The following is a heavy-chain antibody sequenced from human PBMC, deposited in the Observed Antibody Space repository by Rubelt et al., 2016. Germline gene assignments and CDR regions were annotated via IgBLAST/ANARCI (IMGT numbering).Heavy chain of an antibody. CDR3: ARLANVVVPAAIRT. Sequence: QLQLQESGPGLVKPSETLSLTCTVSGGSISSSSYYWGWIRQPPGKGLEWIGEINHSGSTNYNPSLKSRGTISVDTSKNQFSLKLGSVTAADTAVYYCARLANVVVPAAIRTWGQGTLVTVSS. CDR1: GGSISSSSYY. CDR2: INHSGST. D-gene: IGHD2-2*02. V-gene: IGHV4-39*01. J-gene: IGHJ4*02.